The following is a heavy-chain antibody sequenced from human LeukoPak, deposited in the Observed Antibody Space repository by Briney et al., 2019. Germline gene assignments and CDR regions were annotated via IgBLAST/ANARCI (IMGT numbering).Heavy chain of an antibody. CDR3: AKTLPYSGGWRATFDF. D-gene: IGHD6-19*01. CDR2: IHYIGST. CDR1: GDSISSHSYF. Sequence: SETLSLTCTVSGDSISSHSYFWGWIRQPPGKGLEWIGNIHYIGSTYYNPSLKSRVTISVDTSTNQFSLKLSSVTAADTAMYYCAKTLPYSGGWRATFDFWGQGTLVTVSS. V-gene: IGHV4-39*01. J-gene: IGHJ4*02.